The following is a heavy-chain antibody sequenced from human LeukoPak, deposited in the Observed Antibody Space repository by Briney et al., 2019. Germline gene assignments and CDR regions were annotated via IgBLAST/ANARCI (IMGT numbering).Heavy chain of an antibody. J-gene: IGHJ6*04. Sequence: LGGSLRLSCAASGFTFSSYSMNWVRQAPGKGLEWVSSISSSSSYIYYADSVKGRFTISRDNAKNSLYLQMNSLRAEDTAVYYCARGWDYDILTGYYRPYYYYGVDVWGKGTTVTVSS. D-gene: IGHD3-9*01. CDR1: GFTFSSYS. CDR2: ISSSSSYI. V-gene: IGHV3-21*01. CDR3: ARGWDYDILTGYYRPYYYYGVDV.